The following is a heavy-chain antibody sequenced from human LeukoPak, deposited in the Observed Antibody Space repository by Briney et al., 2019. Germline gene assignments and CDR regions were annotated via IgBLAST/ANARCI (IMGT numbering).Heavy chain of an antibody. V-gene: IGHV3-53*01. D-gene: IGHD2-2*02. CDR1: GFTVSSNY. Sequence: SGGSLRLSCAASGFTVSSNYMSWVRQAPGKGLEWVSVIYSDGNTYYADSVKGRFTISRDNPKNTLYLQMNSLRAEDTAVYYCATHTWDYWGQGTLVSVSS. CDR3: ATHTWDY. J-gene: IGHJ4*02. CDR2: IYSDGNT.